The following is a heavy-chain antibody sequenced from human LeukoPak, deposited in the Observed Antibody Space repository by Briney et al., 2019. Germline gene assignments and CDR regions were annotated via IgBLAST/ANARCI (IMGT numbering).Heavy chain of an antibody. D-gene: IGHD4-17*01. CDR2: ISTRALTI. V-gene: IGHV3-48*01. CDR3: AREPVTTGFDL. Sequence: GGSLRLSCSGSGFSFDTYSMNWVRQAPGRGLEGISYISTRALTIYYADSVKGRFTISRDNANNLLYLQMNSLRAEDTAVYYCAREPVTTGFDLWGQGTLVTVSS. CDR1: GFSFDTYS. J-gene: IGHJ5*02.